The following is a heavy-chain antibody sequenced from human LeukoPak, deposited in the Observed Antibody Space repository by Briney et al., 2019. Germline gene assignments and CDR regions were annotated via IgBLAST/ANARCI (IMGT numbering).Heavy chain of an antibody. J-gene: IGHJ6*03. V-gene: IGHV3-23*01. CDR1: GFTFSNSG. Sequence: GGTLRLSCAASGFTFSNSGMSWVRQAPGKGLEWVSAIGGSGGSTYYAASAKGRFTICRDNSKYTLYLQMNSLTTDDTAVDYCARSKGYMDVWGKGTTVTISS. CDR2: IGGSGGST. CDR3: ARSKGYMDV.